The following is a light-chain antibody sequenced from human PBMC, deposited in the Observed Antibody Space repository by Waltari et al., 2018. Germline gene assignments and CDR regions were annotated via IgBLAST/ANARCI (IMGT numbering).Light chain of an antibody. Sequence: QAVVTQEPSLTVSPGGTVTLTCGSSTGAVPTGHSPYWFQQKSGRAPRTLISDTSNKHSWTPARFSGSLLGGKAALTLSGAQPEDEAEYYCLLSYSGARVFGGGTKLTVL. J-gene: IGLJ2*01. CDR2: DTS. V-gene: IGLV7-46*01. CDR1: TGAVPTGHS. CDR3: LLSYSGARV.